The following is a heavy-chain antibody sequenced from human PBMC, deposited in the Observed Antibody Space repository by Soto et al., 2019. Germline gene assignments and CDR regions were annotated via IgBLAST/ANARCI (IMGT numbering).Heavy chain of an antibody. J-gene: IGHJ5*02. CDR1: GYPFSKYG. Sequence: QLQLVQSGAEVERPGASVRVSCKAYGYPFSKYGISWIRQAPGQGLVWMGWIKPDNGDTNYAQKFQGRVTMTTDTSSNTAYMELRSLRSDDTAVYYCATSYDSGFDPWGQGTLVSVS. V-gene: IGHV1-18*04. CDR2: IKPDNGDT. D-gene: IGHD5-12*01. CDR3: ATSYDSGFDP.